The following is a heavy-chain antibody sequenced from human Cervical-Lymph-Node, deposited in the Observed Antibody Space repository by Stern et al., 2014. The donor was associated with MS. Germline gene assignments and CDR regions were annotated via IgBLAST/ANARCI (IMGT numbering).Heavy chain of an antibody. CDR2: IDPNSGGT. Sequence: LVESGAEVKKPGASVKVSCKASGYTFTGYYIHWVRQAPGQGLEWMGRIDPNSGGTNYAQRFQGRVTMTRDTSISTAYMELTRLTSDDTAVYYCAKDPGADDYWGQGTLVTVSS. J-gene: IGHJ4*02. CDR1: GYTFTGYY. V-gene: IGHV1-2*06. CDR3: AKDPGADDY.